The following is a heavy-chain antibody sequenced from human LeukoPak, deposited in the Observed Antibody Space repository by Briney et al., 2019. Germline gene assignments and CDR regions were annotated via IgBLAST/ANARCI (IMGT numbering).Heavy chain of an antibody. D-gene: IGHD3-3*01. CDR3: ARRGSHYDFWSGIAYYMDV. CDR1: GGSISSYY. J-gene: IGHJ6*03. Sequence: PSETLSLTCTVSGGSISSYYWSWIRQPLGKGLEWIGYIYYSGSTNYNPSLKSRVTISVDTSKNQFSLKLSSVTAADTAVYYCARRGSHYDFWSGIAYYMDVWGKGTTVTVSS. CDR2: IYYSGST. V-gene: IGHV4-59*01.